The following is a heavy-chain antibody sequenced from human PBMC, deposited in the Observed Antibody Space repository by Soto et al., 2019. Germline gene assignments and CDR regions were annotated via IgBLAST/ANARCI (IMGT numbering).Heavy chain of an antibody. CDR1: GFTFSSYG. V-gene: IGHV3-33*01. CDR3: ARGGYCSSTSCKESPFDY. Sequence: PGGSLRLSCAASGFTFSSYGMHWVRQAPGKGLEWVAVIWYDGSNKYYADSVKGRFTISRDNSKNTLYLQMNSLRAEDTAVYYCARGGYCSSTSCKESPFDYWGQGTLVTSPQ. CDR2: IWYDGSNK. D-gene: IGHD2-2*01. J-gene: IGHJ4*02.